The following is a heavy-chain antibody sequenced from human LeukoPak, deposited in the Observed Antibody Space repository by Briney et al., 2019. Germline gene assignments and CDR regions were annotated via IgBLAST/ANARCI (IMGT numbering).Heavy chain of an antibody. D-gene: IGHD4-17*01. CDR3: AKDRSTVYYYYYMDV. Sequence: GGSLRLSCAASGFTFSRYAMNWVRQAPGKGLEWVSAITSGGDSTFYAHSVKGRFTISRDNSKNTLYLQMNSLRAEDTAVYYCAKDRSTVYYYYYMDVWGKGTTVTVSS. CDR1: GFTFSRYA. V-gene: IGHV3-23*01. J-gene: IGHJ6*03. CDR2: ITSGGDST.